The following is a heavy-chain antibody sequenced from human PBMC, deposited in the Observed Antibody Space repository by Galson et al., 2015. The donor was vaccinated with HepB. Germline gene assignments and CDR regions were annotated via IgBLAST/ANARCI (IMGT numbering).Heavy chain of an antibody. CDR1: GGTFSSYA. J-gene: IGHJ6*03. CDR3: ARAGDTAMVPHHLYYYYYYMDV. D-gene: IGHD5-18*01. Sequence: SVKVSCKASGGTFSSYAISWVRQAPGQGLEWMGGIIPIFGTANYAQKFQGRVTITADESTSTAYMELSSLRSEDTAVYYCARAGDTAMVPHHLYYYYYYMDVWGKGTTVTVSS. CDR2: IIPIFGTA. V-gene: IGHV1-69*13.